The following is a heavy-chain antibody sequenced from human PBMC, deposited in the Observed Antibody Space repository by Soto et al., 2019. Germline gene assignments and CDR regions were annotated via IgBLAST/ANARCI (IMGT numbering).Heavy chain of an antibody. CDR2: ISSSSSTI. J-gene: IGHJ4*02. V-gene: IGHV3-48*02. D-gene: IGHD4-17*01. CDR3: ARDKDGDYHSLRPYYFDY. Sequence: GGSLRLSCADSGFTFSSYSMNWVRQAPGKGLEWVSYISSSSSTIYYADSVKGRFTISRDNAKNSLYLQMNSLRDEDTAVYYWARDKDGDYHSLRPYYFDYWGQGTLVTVSS. CDR1: GFTFSSYS.